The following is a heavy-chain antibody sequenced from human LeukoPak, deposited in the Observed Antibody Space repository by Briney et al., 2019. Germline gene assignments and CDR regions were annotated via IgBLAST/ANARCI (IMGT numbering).Heavy chain of an antibody. CDR1: EFTFSIYA. Sequence: SGGSLRPSCAASEFTFSIYAMSWVRQAPGKGLEWVSSITSAGENTFYTGSVKGRFTISRDNSRNTLYLQMNSLRAEDTAIYYCAFPVRELRYWGQGTLVTASS. V-gene: IGHV3-23*01. CDR3: AFPVRELRY. CDR2: ITSAGENT. D-gene: IGHD3-10*01. J-gene: IGHJ4*02.